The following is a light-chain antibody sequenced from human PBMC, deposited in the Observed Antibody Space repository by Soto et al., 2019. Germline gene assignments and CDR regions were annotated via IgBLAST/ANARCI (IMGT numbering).Light chain of an antibody. Sequence: QSVLTQPPSASGTPGQRVTISCSGSSSNIGSNYVYWYQQLPGTAPKLLIYRNNQRPSGVPDRFSGSKSGTSASLAISGFRSEDEADYYCAAWDDSLSGDVVFGGGTQLTVL. V-gene: IGLV1-47*01. CDR1: SSNIGSNY. CDR2: RNN. J-gene: IGLJ2*01. CDR3: AAWDDSLSGDVV.